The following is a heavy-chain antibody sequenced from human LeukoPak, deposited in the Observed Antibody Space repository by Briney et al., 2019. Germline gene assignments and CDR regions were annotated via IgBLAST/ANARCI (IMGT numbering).Heavy chain of an antibody. J-gene: IGHJ4*02. CDR2: INHSGST. CDR1: GGSIGGSEW. CDR3: ARAGDSSGYYFVY. Sequence: SETLSLTCAVSGGSIGGSEWWSWVRQPPGKGLEWIGEINHSGSTNYNPSLKSRVTISVDTSKNQFSLKLSSVTAADTAVYYCARAGDSSGYYFVYWGQGTLVTVSS. D-gene: IGHD3-22*01. V-gene: IGHV4-4*02.